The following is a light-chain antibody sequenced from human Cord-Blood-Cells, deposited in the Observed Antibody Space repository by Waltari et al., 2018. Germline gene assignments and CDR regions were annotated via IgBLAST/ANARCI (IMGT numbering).Light chain of an antibody. V-gene: IGKV1-39*01. CDR3: QQSYSTTWT. J-gene: IGKJ1*01. CDR1: QSISST. CDR2: AAS. Sequence: DIQMTQSPSSLSASVGDRVTITCRASQSISSTLNWYQQKPGKAPKLLIYAASSLQSVVPSRFSVSGSGTDFTLTISSLQPEDFATYYCQQSYSTTWTFGQGTKVEIK.